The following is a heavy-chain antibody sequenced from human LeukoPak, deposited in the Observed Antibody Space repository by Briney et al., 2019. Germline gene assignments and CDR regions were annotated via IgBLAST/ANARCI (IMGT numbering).Heavy chain of an antibody. CDR1: GGSISSSNW. Sequence: SETLSLTCAVSGGSISSSNWWSWVRQPPGKGLEWIGEIYHSGSTNYNPSLKSRVTISVDKSKNQFSLKLSSVTAADTAVYYCATTLDYGDYGLNYWGQGTLVTVSS. V-gene: IGHV4-4*02. CDR2: IYHSGST. J-gene: IGHJ4*02. CDR3: ATTLDYGDYGLNY. D-gene: IGHD4-17*01.